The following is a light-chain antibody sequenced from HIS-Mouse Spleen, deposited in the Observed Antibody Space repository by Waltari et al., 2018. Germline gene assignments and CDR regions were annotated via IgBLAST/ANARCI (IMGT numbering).Light chain of an antibody. J-gene: IGKJ2*01. CDR1: QGISSY. CDR3: QQYYSYPYT. V-gene: IGKV1-8*01. CDR2: AAS. Sequence: AIRMTQSPSSLSASTGDRVTITCRASQGISSYLAWYQQKPGKAPKLLLYAASTLQSGVPSRFSGSGSVTDFTLTISCLQSEDFATYYCQQYYSYPYTFGQGTKLEIK.